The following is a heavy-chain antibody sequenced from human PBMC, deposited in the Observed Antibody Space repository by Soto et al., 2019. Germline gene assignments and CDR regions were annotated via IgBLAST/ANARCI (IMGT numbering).Heavy chain of an antibody. CDR2: IYSGGST. Sequence: GGSLRLSCAASGFTVSSNYMSWVRQAPGKGLEWVSVIYSGGSTYYADSVKGRFTISRDNSKNTLYLQMNSLRAEDTAVYYCARYQGYSSSEGPNSYYYDCMDVWGQGTTVTVSS. J-gene: IGHJ6*02. CDR1: GFTVSSNY. CDR3: ARYQGYSSSEGPNSYYYDCMDV. V-gene: IGHV3-53*01. D-gene: IGHD6-13*01.